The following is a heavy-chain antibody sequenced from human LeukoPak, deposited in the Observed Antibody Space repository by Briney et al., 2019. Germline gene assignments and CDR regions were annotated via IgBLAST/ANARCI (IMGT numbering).Heavy chain of an antibody. Sequence: PGGSLRLSCAASGFTFSSYAMSWVRQAPGKGLEWVSGISGSGDNTYYADSVKGRFTISRDNAKNTLYLQVNSLRAEDTAVYYCARGGLEPVDYWGQGTLVTVSS. CDR3: ARGGLEPVDY. J-gene: IGHJ4*02. CDR1: GFTFSSYA. CDR2: ISGSGDNT. V-gene: IGHV3-23*01. D-gene: IGHD5-24*01.